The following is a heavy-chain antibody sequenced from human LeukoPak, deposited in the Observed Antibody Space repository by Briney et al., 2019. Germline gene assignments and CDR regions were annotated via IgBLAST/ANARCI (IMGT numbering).Heavy chain of an antibody. J-gene: IGHJ4*02. D-gene: IGHD3-9*01. CDR1: GGSISSGSYY. V-gene: IGHV4-61*02. CDR3: ARGNPSVLRYFDWLLSGTYYFDY. CDR2: IYTSGST. Sequence: SQTLSLTCTVSGGSISSGSYYWSWIRQPAGKGLEWIGRIYTSGSTNYNPSLKSRVTISVDTSKNQFSLKLSSVTAADTAVYYCARGNPSVLRYFDWLLSGTYYFDYWGQGTLVTVSS.